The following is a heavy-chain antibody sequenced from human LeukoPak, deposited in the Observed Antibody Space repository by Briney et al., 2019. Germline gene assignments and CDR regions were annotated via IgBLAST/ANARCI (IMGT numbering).Heavy chain of an antibody. V-gene: IGHV3-7*03. CDR3: ARGGYSSSWYYYGMDV. CDR1: GFTFSNYW. Sequence: GGSLRLSCTASGFTFSNYWMSWVRQAPGQGLEWVANIKQDGSEKYYVDSVTGRFTVSRDNAKNSLYLQMDSLRVDDTAVYYCARGGYSSSWYYYGMDVWGQGTTVTVSS. CDR2: IKQDGSEK. D-gene: IGHD6-13*01. J-gene: IGHJ6*02.